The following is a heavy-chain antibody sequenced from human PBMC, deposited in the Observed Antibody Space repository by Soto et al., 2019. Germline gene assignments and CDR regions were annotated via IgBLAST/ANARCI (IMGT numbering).Heavy chain of an antibody. J-gene: IGHJ4*03. V-gene: IGHV1-18*04. CDR2: INPFSDHT. Sequence: QVQLLQSGAEVRNPGASVRVSCKASGYTFSNYGISWVRQAPGQGLEWMGWINPFSDHTNYAQEYQGRVSMTTEKSTTTVYMELRSLRSVDTALYYCARDYTSRGYFDYWGQGSLVTVSS. CDR1: GYTFSNYG. CDR3: ARDYTSRGYFDY.